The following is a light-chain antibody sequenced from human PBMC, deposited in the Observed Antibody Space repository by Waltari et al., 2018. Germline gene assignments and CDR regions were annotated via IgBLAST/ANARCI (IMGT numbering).Light chain of an antibody. CDR3: QQYDNVPST. V-gene: IGKV1-33*01. CDR1: KDISNY. CDR2: DAS. J-gene: IGKJ5*01. Sequence: DIPMTQSPSSLTAYVGDRVTITCLARKDISNYLNWYHQKPGRASNLLIYDASNLETGAPSMFSGRGAGTDVTFTISSLQPGDIATYYGQQYDNVPSTSGQGTRLEIK.